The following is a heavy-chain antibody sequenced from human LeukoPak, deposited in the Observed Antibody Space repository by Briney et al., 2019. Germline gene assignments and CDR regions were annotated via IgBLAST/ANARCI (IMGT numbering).Heavy chain of an antibody. Sequence: PGGSLRLSCAASGFTFSSYWMSWVRQAPGKGLEWVSAITGTGHITYYADSVKGRFTISRDNSKNTLYLQMNSLRAEDTALYYCARDRLGAMLFFDSWGQGTLVTVSS. V-gene: IGHV3-23*01. CDR3: ARDRLGAMLFFDS. CDR2: ITGTGHIT. CDR1: GFTFSSYW. J-gene: IGHJ4*02. D-gene: IGHD3-16*01.